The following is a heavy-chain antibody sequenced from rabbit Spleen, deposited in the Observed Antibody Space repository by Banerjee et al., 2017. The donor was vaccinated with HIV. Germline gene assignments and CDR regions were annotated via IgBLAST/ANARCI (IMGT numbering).Heavy chain of an antibody. Sequence: QEQLEESGGDLVKPEGSLTLTCKASGFSFSSSYYMCWVRQGPGKGLEWIACIYSGSSGYTLYASWAKGRFTCSKASSTTVTLQMTSLTAADTATYFCARDTGTSFSTYGMDLWGPGTLVTVS. CDR3: ARDTGTSFSTYGMDL. V-gene: IGHV1S45*01. CDR2: IYSGSSGYT. CDR1: GFSFSSSYY. J-gene: IGHJ6*01. D-gene: IGHD8-1*01.